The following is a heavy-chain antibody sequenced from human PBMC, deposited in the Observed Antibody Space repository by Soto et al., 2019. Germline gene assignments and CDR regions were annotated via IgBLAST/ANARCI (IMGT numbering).Heavy chain of an antibody. V-gene: IGHV1-69*12. CDR1: GGTFSSSA. CDR3: ARDNDRLQLGGNYYYILDV. CDR2: IIPLFRTP. D-gene: IGHD4-4*01. J-gene: IGHJ6*02. Sequence: QVQLVQSGAEMKEPGSSVKVSCKTSGGTFSSSAISWLRQAPGQGLEWMGGIIPLFRTPDYAQKFQGRVTIAADESTSTAYMELSSLRSEETAVYYCARDNDRLQLGGNYYYILDVGGQGTTITVSS.